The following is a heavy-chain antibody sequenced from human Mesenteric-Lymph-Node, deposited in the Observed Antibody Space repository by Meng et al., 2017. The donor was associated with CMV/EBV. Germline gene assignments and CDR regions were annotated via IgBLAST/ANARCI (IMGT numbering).Heavy chain of an antibody. CDR2: ISSSSSYI. CDR1: GFTFSSYW. CDR3: AKGKSGYYFDY. Sequence: GESLKISCAASGFTFSSYWMSWVRQAPGKGLEWVSSISSSSSYIYYADSVKGRFTISRDNSKNTLYLQMNSLRAEDTAVYYCAKGKSGYYFDYWGQGTLVTVSS. J-gene: IGHJ4*02. V-gene: IGHV3-21*04.